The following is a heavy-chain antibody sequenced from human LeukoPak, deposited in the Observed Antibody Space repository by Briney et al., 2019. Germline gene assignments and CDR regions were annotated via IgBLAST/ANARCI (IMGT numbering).Heavy chain of an antibody. CDR3: AREISSGFYFDY. CDR1: GFTFSDYY. CDR2: ISSSSSYT. V-gene: IGHV3-11*06. J-gene: IGHJ4*02. D-gene: IGHD6-6*01. Sequence: GGSLRLSCAASGFTFSDYYMSWIRQAPGKGLEWVSYISSSSSYTNYADSVKGRFTISRDNGKNSLYLQMNSLRAEDTAVYYCAREISSGFYFDYWGQGTLVTVSS.